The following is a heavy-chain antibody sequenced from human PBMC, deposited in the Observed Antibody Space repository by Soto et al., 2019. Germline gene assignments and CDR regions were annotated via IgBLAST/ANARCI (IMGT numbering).Heavy chain of an antibody. J-gene: IGHJ2*01. CDR2: IWYDGSNK. D-gene: IGHD6-19*01. CDR1: GFTFSSYG. V-gene: IGHV3-33*01. Sequence: GGSLRLSCAASGFTFSSYGMHWVRQAPGKGLERVAVIWYDGSNKYYVDSVKGRFTISRDNSKNTLYLQMNSLRAEDTAVYYCARDAIAVAGTSERANWYFDLWGRGTLVTVSS. CDR3: ARDAIAVAGTSERANWYFDL.